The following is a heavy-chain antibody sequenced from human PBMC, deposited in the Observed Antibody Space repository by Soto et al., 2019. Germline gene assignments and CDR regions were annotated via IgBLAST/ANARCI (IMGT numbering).Heavy chain of an antibody. CDR3: AKDIVGYCSGGSCPTGMDV. J-gene: IGHJ6*02. Sequence: PXGSLSLSCAASGFTFDDYAMHWVRQAPGKGLEWVSLISWDGGSTYYADSVKGRFTISRDNSKNSLYLQMNSLRAEDTALYYCAKDIVGYCSGGSCPTGMDVWGQGTTVTVSS. CDR1: GFTFDDYA. V-gene: IGHV3-43D*04. D-gene: IGHD2-15*01. CDR2: ISWDGGST.